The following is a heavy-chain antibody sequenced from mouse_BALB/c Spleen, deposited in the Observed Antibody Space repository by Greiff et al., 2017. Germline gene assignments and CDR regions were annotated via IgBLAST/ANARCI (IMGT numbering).Heavy chain of an antibody. Sequence: QVQLQQPGAELVRPGASVKLSCKASGYTFTSYWINWVKQRPGQGLEWIGNIYPSDSYTNYNQKFKDKATLTVDKSSSTAYMQLSSPTSEDSAVYYCTRGEMGNSAMDYWGQGTSVTVSS. CDR2: IYPSDSYT. J-gene: IGHJ4*01. V-gene: IGHV1-69*02. CDR3: TRGEMGNSAMDY. CDR1: GYTFTSYW.